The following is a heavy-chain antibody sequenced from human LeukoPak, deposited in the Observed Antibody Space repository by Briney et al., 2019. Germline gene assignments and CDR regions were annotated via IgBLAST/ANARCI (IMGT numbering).Heavy chain of an antibody. Sequence: GGSLRLSCAASGFTFSSYSMNWVRQAPGKGLEWVSGISWNSGSIGYADSVKGRFTISRDNSKNTLYLQMNSLRAEDTAVYYCAKDRGYYDSSGYYGDYWGQGTLVTVSS. J-gene: IGHJ4*02. D-gene: IGHD3-22*01. CDR1: GFTFSSYS. CDR2: ISWNSGSI. CDR3: AKDRGYYDSSGYYGDY. V-gene: IGHV3-23*01.